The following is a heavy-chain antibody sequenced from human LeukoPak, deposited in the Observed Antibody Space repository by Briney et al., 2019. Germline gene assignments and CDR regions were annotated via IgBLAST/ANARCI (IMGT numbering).Heavy chain of an antibody. V-gene: IGHV1-46*01. Sequence: ASVKVSCEASGYTFTSYYMHWVRQAPGQGLEWMGIINPSGGSTSYAQKFQGRVTMTRDTSTSTVYMELSSLRSEDTAVYYCARALAVAVDFDYWGQGTLVTVSS. CDR3: ARALAVAVDFDY. D-gene: IGHD6-19*01. J-gene: IGHJ4*02. CDR1: GYTFTSYY. CDR2: INPSGGST.